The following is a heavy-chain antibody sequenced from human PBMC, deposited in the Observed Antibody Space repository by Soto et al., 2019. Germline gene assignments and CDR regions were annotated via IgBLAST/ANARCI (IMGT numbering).Heavy chain of an antibody. Sequence: VGSLRLSCAASGFTVSSNYMSWVRQAPGKGLEWVSVIYSGGSTYYADSVKGRFTISRDSSKNTLYLQMNSLRAEDTAVYYCARDNPYCSGGSCHLWGQGTLVTVSA. V-gene: IGHV3-53*01. CDR1: GFTVSSNY. D-gene: IGHD2-15*01. CDR2: IYSGGST. J-gene: IGHJ5*02. CDR3: ARDNPYCSGGSCHL.